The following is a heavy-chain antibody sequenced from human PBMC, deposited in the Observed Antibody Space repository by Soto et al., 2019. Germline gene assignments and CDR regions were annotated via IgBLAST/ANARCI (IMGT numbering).Heavy chain of an antibody. CDR3: ALGNAMDV. J-gene: IGHJ6*02. D-gene: IGHD7-27*01. CDR1: GGTFSSFA. Sequence: QVQLVQSGAEVKKPGSSVKVSCKASGGTFSSFAINWVRQAPGQGPQWMGGIMPIVGTPNYAQRFQGRVTIITGEVTSTAYMELTSLTVEDTAVYYCALGNAMDVWGQGTTVTVSS. CDR2: IMPIVGTP. V-gene: IGHV1-69*01.